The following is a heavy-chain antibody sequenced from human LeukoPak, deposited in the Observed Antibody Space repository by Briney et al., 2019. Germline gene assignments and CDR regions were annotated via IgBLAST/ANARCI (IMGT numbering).Heavy chain of an antibody. V-gene: IGHV3-11*01. J-gene: IGHJ3*02. CDR2: ISSSGSTI. Sequence: PGGSLRLSCAASGFTFNDYYMSWIRQAPGKGLEWVSYISSSGSTIYYADSVKGRFTISRDNAKNSLYLQMNSLRAEDTAVYYCARAPMYYDFWSGYLTHAFDIWGQGTMVTVSS. D-gene: IGHD3-3*01. CDR3: ARAPMYYDFWSGYLTHAFDI. CDR1: GFTFNDYY.